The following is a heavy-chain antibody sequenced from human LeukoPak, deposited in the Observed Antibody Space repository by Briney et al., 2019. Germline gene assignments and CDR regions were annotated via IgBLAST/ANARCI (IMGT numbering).Heavy chain of an antibody. CDR1: GFSFTTYA. CDR2: ISGGGDRT. D-gene: IGHD1-14*01. J-gene: IGHJ4*02. Sequence: HSGGSLRLSCAASGFSFTTYAMSWVRQAPVKALEWVSAISGGGDRTFYAESVKGRFTISRDNYKDTVDLQMNSLRAEDTAIYYCAKEGQFYNTPILDNWGQGTLVTVSS. CDR3: AKEGQFYNTPILDN. V-gene: IGHV3-23*01.